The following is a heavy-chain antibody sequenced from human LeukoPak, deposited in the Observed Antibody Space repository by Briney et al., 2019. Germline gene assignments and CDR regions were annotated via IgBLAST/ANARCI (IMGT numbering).Heavy chain of an antibody. J-gene: IGHJ4*02. CDR2: IYHSGNT. CDR1: GVSISSYY. V-gene: IGHV4-38-2*02. CDR3: ARAGYGDSDFDY. Sequence: SETLSLTCTVSGVSISSYYWSWIRQPPGKGLEWIGSIYHSGNTYYNPSLKSRVTISVDTSKNQFSLKLNSVTAADTAVYYCARAGYGDSDFDYWGQGTLVTVSS. D-gene: IGHD4-17*01.